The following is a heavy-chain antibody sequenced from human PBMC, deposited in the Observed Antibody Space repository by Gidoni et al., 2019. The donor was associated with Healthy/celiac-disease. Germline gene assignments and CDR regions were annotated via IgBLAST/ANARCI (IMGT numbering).Heavy chain of an antibody. CDR1: GFTFSSYE. CDR2: ISSSGSTI. CDR3: ARDPSSSAWSYSWFDP. V-gene: IGHV3-48*03. J-gene: IGHJ5*02. D-gene: IGHD6-13*01. Sequence: EVQLVESGGGLVPPGGSLSLSCAASGFTFSSYEMNWVRQAPGKGLEWVSYISSSGSTIYYADSVKGRFTISRDNAKNSLYRQMNSLRAEDTAVYYCARDPSSSAWSYSWFDPWGQGTLVTVSS.